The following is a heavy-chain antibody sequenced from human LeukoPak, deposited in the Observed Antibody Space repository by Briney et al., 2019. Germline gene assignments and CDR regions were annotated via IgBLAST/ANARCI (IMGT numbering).Heavy chain of an antibody. CDR3: ARGTSGYDYYYYYMDV. J-gene: IGHJ6*03. Sequence: ASVKVSCKASGYTFTSYDINWVRQATGQGLEWMGWMNPNSGNTGYAQKFQGRVTITRNTSISTAYMELSSLRSEDTAVYYCARGTSGYDYYYYYMDVWGKGTTVTVSS. CDR2: MNPNSGNT. CDR1: GYTFTSYD. D-gene: IGHD5-12*01. V-gene: IGHV1-8*03.